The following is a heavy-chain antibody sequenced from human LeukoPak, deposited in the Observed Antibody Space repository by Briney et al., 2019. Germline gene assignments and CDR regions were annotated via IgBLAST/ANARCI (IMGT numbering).Heavy chain of an antibody. CDR3: ARAPYCIGGSCRFDY. V-gene: IGHV3-7*03. CDR1: GFTFSNYW. J-gene: IGHJ4*02. Sequence: GGSLSLSCAASGFTFSNYWMSWVRQAPGKGLEWVANIKQDGSEKYYVDSVKGRFTISRDNAKNSLYLQMNSLRAEDTAVYYCARAPYCIGGSCRFDYWGQGTLVTVSS. CDR2: IKQDGSEK. D-gene: IGHD2-15*01.